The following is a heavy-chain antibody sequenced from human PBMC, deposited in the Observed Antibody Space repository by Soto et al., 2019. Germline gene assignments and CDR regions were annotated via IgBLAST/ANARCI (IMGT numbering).Heavy chain of an antibody. V-gene: IGHV1-2*02. Sequence: ASVKVSCKSSGYTFTEFYIHWVRQVPGRGLEWVSWINPKNGGINYAQKFQGRGTMTRDMSVNTAYMDLDRLNFDDSAIYYCVRGRSVLYLDLWGRGTQVTVSS. J-gene: IGHJ1*01. D-gene: IGHD2-2*02. CDR3: VRGRSVLYLDL. CDR2: INPKNGGI. CDR1: GYTFTEFY.